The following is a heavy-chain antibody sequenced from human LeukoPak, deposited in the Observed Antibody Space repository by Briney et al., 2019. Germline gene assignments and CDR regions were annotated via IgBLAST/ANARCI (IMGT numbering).Heavy chain of an antibody. Sequence: SGGSLRLSCAASGFTFSSYAMSWVRQAPGKGLEWVSAISGSGGSTYYADSVKGRFTISRDNSKNTLYLQMNSLRAEDTAVYYCAKFIRNGNSYAYDYWGQGTLVTVSS. CDR2: ISGSGGST. V-gene: IGHV3-23*01. J-gene: IGHJ4*02. CDR3: AKFIRNGNSYAYDY. D-gene: IGHD4-23*01. CDR1: GFTFSSYA.